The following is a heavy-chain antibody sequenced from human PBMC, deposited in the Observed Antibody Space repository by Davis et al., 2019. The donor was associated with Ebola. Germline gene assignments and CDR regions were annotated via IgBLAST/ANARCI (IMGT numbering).Heavy chain of an antibody. CDR1: GFTFGNFW. Sequence: PGGSLRLSCAASGFTFGNFWMTWVRQAPGKGLEWVANIKQDGNEKYYVDSVKGRFTISRDNSRNTLFLQMNSLRVEDTAVYYCARDPAIGEPLSTFDVWGQGTTVTVAS. CDR3: ARDPAIGEPLSTFDV. V-gene: IGHV3-7*01. CDR2: IKQDGNEK. D-gene: IGHD1-14*01. J-gene: IGHJ3*01.